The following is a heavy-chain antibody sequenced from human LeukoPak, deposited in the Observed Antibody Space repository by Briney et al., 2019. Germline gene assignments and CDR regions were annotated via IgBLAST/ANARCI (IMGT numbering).Heavy chain of an antibody. J-gene: IGHJ4*02. CDR2: IYYSGST. V-gene: IGHV4-39*01. D-gene: IGHD5-18*01. Sequence: SETLSLTCTVSGGSISSSSYSWGWIRQPPGKGLEWIGSIYYSGSTYYSPSLKTRVTISVDTSKNQFSLKLSSVTAADTAVYYCARHGSSYGYYYWGQGTLVTVSS. CDR1: GGSISSSSYS. CDR3: ARHGSSYGYYY.